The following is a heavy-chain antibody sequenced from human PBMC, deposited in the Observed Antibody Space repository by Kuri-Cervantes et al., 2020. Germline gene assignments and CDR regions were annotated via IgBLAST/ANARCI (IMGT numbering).Heavy chain of an antibody. CDR2: ISSNGGST. J-gene: IGHJ4*02. Sequence: GGSLRLSCAASGFTFSSYGMHWVRQAPGKGLEYVSAISSNGGSTYYADSVKGRFTISRDNAKDSLYLQMNSLRAEDTAVYYCAREIWGITFGGVIVHFDYWGQGTLVTVSS. CDR1: GFTFSSYG. V-gene: IGHV3-64*02. CDR3: AREIWGITFGGVIVHFDY. D-gene: IGHD3-16*02.